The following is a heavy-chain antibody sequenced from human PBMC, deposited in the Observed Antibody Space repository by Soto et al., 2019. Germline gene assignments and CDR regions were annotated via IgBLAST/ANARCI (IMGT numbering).Heavy chain of an antibody. Sequence: GASVKVSCKASGYTFTSYAMHWVRQAPGQRLEWMGWINAGNGNTKYSQKFQGRVTITRDTSASTAYMELSSLRSEDTAVYYCARDPNYGDYSYYYYGMDVWGQGTTVTVSS. J-gene: IGHJ6*02. V-gene: IGHV1-3*01. CDR2: INAGNGNT. D-gene: IGHD4-17*01. CDR1: GYTFTSYA. CDR3: ARDPNYGDYSYYYYGMDV.